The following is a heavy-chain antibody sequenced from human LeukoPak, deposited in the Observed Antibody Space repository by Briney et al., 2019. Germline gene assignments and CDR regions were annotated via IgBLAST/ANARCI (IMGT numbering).Heavy chain of an antibody. V-gene: IGHV4-39*01. CDR3: ARGLSAIVY. CDR1: GGSINY. Sequence: SETLSLTCTVSGGSINYGGWIRQPPGKGLEWIGSIYYSGTTYYNPSLKSRVTIFVDTSKNQFSLKLSSVTAADTAVYYCARGLSAIVYWGQGTLVTVSS. CDR2: IYYSGTT. D-gene: IGHD2-15*01. J-gene: IGHJ4*02.